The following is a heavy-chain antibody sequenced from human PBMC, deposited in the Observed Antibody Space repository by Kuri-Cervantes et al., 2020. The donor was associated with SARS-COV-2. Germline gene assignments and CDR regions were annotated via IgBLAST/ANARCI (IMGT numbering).Heavy chain of an antibody. V-gene: IGHV3-52*01. J-gene: IGHJ4*02. CDR2: IKCDGSEK. CDR3: ARELGGGSV. D-gene: IGHD2-15*01. Sequence: GESLKISCAASGFTFSRYWMHWVCQAPEKGLEWVADIKCDGSEKYYVDSVKGRLTISRDNAKNSLYVQVNSLRAEDTAVYYCARELGGGSVWGQGTLVTVSS. CDR1: GFTFSRYW.